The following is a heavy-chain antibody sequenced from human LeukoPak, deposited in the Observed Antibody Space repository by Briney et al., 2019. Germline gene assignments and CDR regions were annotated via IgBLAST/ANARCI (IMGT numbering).Heavy chain of an antibody. CDR1: GGTFSSYA. CDR3: ARGHVVVVVAATHYYYGMDV. V-gene: IGHV1-69*13. CDR2: IIPIFGTA. Sequence: SVKVSCKASGGTFSSYAISWVRQAPGQGLEWMGGIIPIFGTANYAQKFQGRVTITADESTSTAYMELSSLRSEDTAVYYCARGHVVVVVAATHYYYGMDVWGQGTTVTVSS. J-gene: IGHJ6*02. D-gene: IGHD2-15*01.